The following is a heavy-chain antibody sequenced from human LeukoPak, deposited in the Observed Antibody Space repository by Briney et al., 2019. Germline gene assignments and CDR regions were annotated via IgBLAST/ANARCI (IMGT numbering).Heavy chain of an antibody. Sequence: SETLSLTCAVYGGSFSGYYWSWIRQPPGKGLEWIGEINHSGSTNYNPSLKSRVTISVDTSKNQFSLKLSSVTAADTAVYYCARWDLWSHDAFDIWGQGTMVTVSS. CDR1: GGSFSGYY. V-gene: IGHV4-34*01. CDR2: INHSGST. CDR3: ARWDLWSHDAFDI. D-gene: IGHD1-26*01. J-gene: IGHJ3*02.